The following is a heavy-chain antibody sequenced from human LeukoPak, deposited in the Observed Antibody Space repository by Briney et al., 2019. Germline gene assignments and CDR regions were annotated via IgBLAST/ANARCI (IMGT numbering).Heavy chain of an antibody. D-gene: IGHD2-8*01. V-gene: IGHV3-23*01. CDR2: ISGSGGST. CDR3: AKAKSLYRPYYFDY. CDR1: GFTFSSYA. J-gene: IGHJ4*02. Sequence: GGSLRLSCATSGFTFSSYAMSWVRQAPGKGLEWVSAISGSGGSTYYADSVKGRFTISRDNSKDTLYLQMNSLRAEDTAVYYCAKAKSLYRPYYFDYWGQGTLVTVSS.